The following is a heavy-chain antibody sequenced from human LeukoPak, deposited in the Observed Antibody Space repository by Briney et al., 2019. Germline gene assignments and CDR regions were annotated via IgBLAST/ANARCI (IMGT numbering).Heavy chain of an antibody. CDR2: IYYSGST. CDR1: GGSISSYY. V-gene: IGHV4-59*01. CDR3: ARERHFDY. Sequence: NPSETLSLTCSVSGGSISSYYWSWIRQPPGKGLEWIGDIYYSGSTNYNSSLKSRVTISVDTSKSQSSLKLSSVTAADTAVYYCARERHFDYWGQGTLVTVSS. J-gene: IGHJ4*02.